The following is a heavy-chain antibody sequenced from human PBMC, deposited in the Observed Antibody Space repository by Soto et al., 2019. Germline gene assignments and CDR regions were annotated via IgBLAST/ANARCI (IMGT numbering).Heavy chain of an antibody. D-gene: IGHD2-21*01. CDR1: GYSFSTHG. CDR3: ARFRDCGGSRCAPSLPLDL. V-gene: IGHV1-18*01. J-gene: IGHJ3*01. Sequence: QDQLVQSGVEVKRPGASVKVSCKASGYSFSTHGISWVRQAPGQGPEWMGWITPSNGYTNYEQKFRGRVTMTTDISTNTCDMEVRSLRSDDTAVYYCARFRDCGGSRCAPSLPLDLWCQGTLVTVSS. CDR2: ITPSNGYT.